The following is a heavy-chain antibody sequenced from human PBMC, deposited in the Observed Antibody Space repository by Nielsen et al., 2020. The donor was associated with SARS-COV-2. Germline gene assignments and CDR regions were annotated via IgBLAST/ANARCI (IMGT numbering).Heavy chain of an antibody. D-gene: IGHD6-19*01. CDR3: ASSGWLDY. CDR2: ISNRESGSVT. Sequence: GGSLRLSCAASGFIFSDYYMGWIRQAPGKGLEWVSYISNRESGSVTYYADSVKGRFTISRDSAKSSLYLQMNSLRAEDTAVYYCASSGWLDYWGQGTLVTVSS. V-gene: IGHV3-11*04. CDR1: GFIFSDYY. J-gene: IGHJ4*02.